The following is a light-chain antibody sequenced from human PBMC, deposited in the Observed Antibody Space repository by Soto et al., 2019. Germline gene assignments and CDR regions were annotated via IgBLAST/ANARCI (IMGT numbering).Light chain of an antibody. Sequence: QSALTQPPSASGSPGQSVTISCTGTSSDVGAYNYVSWYQQHAGKAPKLVIYEVTKRPSGGPDRFSGSKSANTASLTVSGLQAEDEGDYFCSSFASSNTWVFGGGTKLTVL. CDR2: EVT. J-gene: IGLJ3*02. V-gene: IGLV2-8*01. CDR3: SSFASSNTWV. CDR1: SSDVGAYNY.